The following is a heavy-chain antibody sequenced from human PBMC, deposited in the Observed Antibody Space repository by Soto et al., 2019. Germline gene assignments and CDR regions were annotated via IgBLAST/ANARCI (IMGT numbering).Heavy chain of an antibody. Sequence: QVQLVQSEAEVKKPGSSVKVSCKASGGTFSSYAISWVRQAPGQGLEWMGGIIPISGTANYAQKFQGRVTITADESTSTVYMGLSSLRSEDTAVYFCARSQGSSTSLEIYYYYYYGMDVWGQGTTVTVSS. J-gene: IGHJ6*02. CDR3: ARSQGSSTSLEIYYYYYYGMDV. CDR2: IIPISGTA. CDR1: GGTFSSYA. D-gene: IGHD2-2*01. V-gene: IGHV1-69*01.